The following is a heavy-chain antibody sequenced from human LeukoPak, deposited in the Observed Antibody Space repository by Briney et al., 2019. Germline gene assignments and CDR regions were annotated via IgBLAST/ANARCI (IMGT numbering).Heavy chain of an antibody. J-gene: IGHJ3*02. CDR1: GGSINSYY. V-gene: IGHV4-59*01. Sequence: SETLSLTCTVSGGSINSYYWNWIRQPPGKGLEWIGYIYYSGSTNYNPSLKSRVTISVDTSRDQFSLKLSSVTAADTAVYYCARSTYYYDSSGYGIWGQGTMVTVSS. CDR2: IYYSGST. CDR3: ARSTYYYDSSGYGI. D-gene: IGHD3-22*01.